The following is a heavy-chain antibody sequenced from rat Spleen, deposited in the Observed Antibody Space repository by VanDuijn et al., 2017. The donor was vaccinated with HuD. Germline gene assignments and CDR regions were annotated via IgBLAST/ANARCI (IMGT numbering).Heavy chain of an antibody. CDR1: GFTFSCLA. CDR2: IRYGVGYT. D-gene: IGHD1-11*01. J-gene: IGHJ2*01. CDR3: TREATTEVSNYFDY. Sequence: EVQLVESGGGLVQPGRSMTLSCAAPGFTFSCLAMPWLLQAPITGLGWVASIRYGVGYTYYRDPVKGRFTISRDNAKSSLYLQMNSLRSEDTATYYCTREATTEVSNYFDYWGQGVMVTGSS. V-gene: IGHV5-46*01.